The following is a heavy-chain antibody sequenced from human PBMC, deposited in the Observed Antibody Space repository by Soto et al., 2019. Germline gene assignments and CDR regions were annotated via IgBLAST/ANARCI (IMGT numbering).Heavy chain of an antibody. CDR3: ARLEGLATISYYFDF. V-gene: IGHV4-39*01. CDR1: DYSINGEKYY. Sequence: SGTLSLTCSGPDYSINGEKYYGGWIRQPPGKGLEWIGSVYYRGNAYYNPSLQTRVTISLDKSKSQFSLKLNSVTAADSAVYFCARLEGLATISYYFDFWGPGALVTVS. D-gene: IGHD3-9*01. CDR2: VYYRGNA. J-gene: IGHJ4*02.